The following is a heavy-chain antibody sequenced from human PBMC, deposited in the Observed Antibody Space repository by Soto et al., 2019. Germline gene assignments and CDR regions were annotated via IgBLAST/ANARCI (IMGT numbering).Heavy chain of an antibody. V-gene: IGHV3-30*18. CDR3: AKDLNQRGDYGDYNWFDP. CDR2: ISYDGSNK. J-gene: IGHJ5*02. D-gene: IGHD4-17*01. Sequence: QVQLVESGGGVVQPGGSLRLSCAASGFTFSSYGMHWVRQAPGKGLEWVAVISYDGSNKYYADSVKGRFTISRDNSKNTLYLQMNSLRAEDTAVYYCAKDLNQRGDYGDYNWFDPWGQGTLVTVSS. CDR1: GFTFSSYG.